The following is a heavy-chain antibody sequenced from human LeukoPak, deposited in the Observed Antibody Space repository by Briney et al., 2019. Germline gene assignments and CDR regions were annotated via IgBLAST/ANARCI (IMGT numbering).Heavy chain of an antibody. CDR3: ARGDSSGWYNWFDP. Sequence: SETLSLTCAVSGGSISSGGYSWSWIRQPPGKGLEWIGYIYHSGSTYYNPSLKSRVTISVDRSKNQFSLKLSSVTAADTAVYYCARGDSSGWYNWFDPWGQGTLVTVSS. V-gene: IGHV4-30-2*01. CDR1: GGSISSGGYS. J-gene: IGHJ5*02. D-gene: IGHD6-19*01. CDR2: IYHSGST.